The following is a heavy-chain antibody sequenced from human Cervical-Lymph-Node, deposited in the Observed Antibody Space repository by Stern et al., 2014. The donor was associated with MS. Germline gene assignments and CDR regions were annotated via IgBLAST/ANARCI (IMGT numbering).Heavy chain of an antibody. V-gene: IGHV1-69*01. J-gene: IGHJ4*02. Sequence: VQLVGSGAELKKPGSSVKVSCKTSGDTFNNYAISWVRQAPGQGLEWMGGIIPVFGTTDYAQKFQGRLTITADEPTSTAYMELSSLRSDDTAVYYCARDDVETAMWSWGQGTLVTVSS. D-gene: IGHD5-18*01. CDR3: ARDDVETAMWS. CDR2: IIPVFGTT. CDR1: GDTFNNYA.